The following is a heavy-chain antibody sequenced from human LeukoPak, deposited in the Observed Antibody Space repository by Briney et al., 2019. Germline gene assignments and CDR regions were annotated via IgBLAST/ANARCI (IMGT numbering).Heavy chain of an antibody. V-gene: IGHV1-18*01. CDR3: ARPFYDYVWGSSRGWFDP. CDR1: GYTFTSYG. CDR2: ISAYNGNT. Sequence: GASVKVSCKASGYTFTSYGISWVRQAPGQGLEWMGWISAYNGNTNYAQKLQGRVTMTTDTSTSTAYMELRSLRSDDTAVYYCARPFYDYVWGSSRGWFDPWGQGTLVTVSS. D-gene: IGHD3-16*01. J-gene: IGHJ5*02.